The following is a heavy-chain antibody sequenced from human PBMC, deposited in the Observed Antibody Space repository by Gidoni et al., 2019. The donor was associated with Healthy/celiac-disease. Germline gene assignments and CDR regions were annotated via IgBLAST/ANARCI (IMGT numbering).Heavy chain of an antibody. D-gene: IGHD1-26*01. J-gene: IGHJ4*02. CDR3: ATLQREDMGARPSFDY. CDR1: GGSISSSNW. CDR2: IYHSGST. V-gene: IGHV4-4*02. Sequence: QVQLQESGPGLVKPAGTLSLTCAGSGGSISSSNWWSWVRQPPGKGLEWIGEIYHSGSTNDNPSLKSRVTISVDKSKNQFSLKLSSVTAADTAVYYCATLQREDMGARPSFDYWGQGTLVTVSS.